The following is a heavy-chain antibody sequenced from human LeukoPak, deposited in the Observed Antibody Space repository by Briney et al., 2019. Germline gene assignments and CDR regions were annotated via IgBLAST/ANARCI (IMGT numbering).Heavy chain of an antibody. CDR3: ARDLWEIAVAGIVY. V-gene: IGHV1-2*06. Sequence: ASVKVSCKASGYTFTGYYMHWVRQAPGQGLEWMGRINPNSGGTNYAQKFQSRVTMTRDTAISTAYMELSRLRSDDTAVYYCARDLWEIAVAGIVYWGQGTLVTVSS. CDR1: GYTFTGYY. D-gene: IGHD6-19*01. J-gene: IGHJ4*02. CDR2: INPNSGGT.